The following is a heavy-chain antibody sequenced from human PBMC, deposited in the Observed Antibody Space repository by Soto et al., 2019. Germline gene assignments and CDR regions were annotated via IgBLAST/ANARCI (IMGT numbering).Heavy chain of an antibody. CDR1: TGSIPSRDNY. J-gene: IGHJ6*02. CDR2: IYYSGHT. CDR3: ARIHFGDEPSYYYYGMDV. Sequence: SETLSLTCPVSTGSIPSRDNYWSWIRQPPGKGLEWIGYIYYSGHTYYNPSLKSRLTISVDTSKNHFSLRLSAVTAAATAVYCCARIHFGDEPSYYYYGMDVWGQGTTVT. V-gene: IGHV4-30-4*01. D-gene: IGHD4-17*01.